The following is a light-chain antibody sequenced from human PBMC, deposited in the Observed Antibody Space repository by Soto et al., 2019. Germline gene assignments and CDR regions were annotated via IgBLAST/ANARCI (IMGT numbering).Light chain of an antibody. Sequence: QSVLTQPPSASGTPGQRVTISCSGSNSNIGSNTVNWYQQLPGTTPKLLIYNNNQWPSGVPVRFSGSKSGTSASLAISGLQSEDEADYYCAAWDDSLNGYVFGTGTKVTVL. CDR1: NSNIGSNT. CDR3: AAWDDSLNGYV. V-gene: IGLV1-44*01. CDR2: NNN. J-gene: IGLJ1*01.